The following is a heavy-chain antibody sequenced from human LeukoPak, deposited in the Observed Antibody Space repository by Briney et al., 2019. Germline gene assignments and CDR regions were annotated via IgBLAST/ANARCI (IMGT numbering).Heavy chain of an antibody. V-gene: IGHV3-23*01. CDR2: ISGSGGST. Sequence: ASVKVSCKASGGTFSSYAMSWVRQAPGKGLEWVSAISGSGGSTYYADSVKGRFTISRDNSKNTLYLQMNSLRVEDTAVYYCVREGYFVFDFWGQGALVTVSS. J-gene: IGHJ4*02. D-gene: IGHD2-21*01. CDR3: VREGYFVFDF. CDR1: GGTFSSYA.